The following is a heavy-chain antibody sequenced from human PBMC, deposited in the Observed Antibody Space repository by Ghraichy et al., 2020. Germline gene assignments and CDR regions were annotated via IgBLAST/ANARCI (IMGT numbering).Heavy chain of an antibody. V-gene: IGHV4-38-2*01. D-gene: IGHD3-10*01. CDR3: ARGLLWGDWYFDL. J-gene: IGHJ2*01. Sequence: SETLSLTCAVSGSSVGSNYYWNWIRQPPGKGLEWIGSIFDIGSTYYNPSLKSRVTISIGPSNNQFSLRLSSVTAADTAVYYCARGLLWGDWYFDLWGRGTLVTVSS. CDR2: IFDIGST. CDR1: GSSVGSNYY.